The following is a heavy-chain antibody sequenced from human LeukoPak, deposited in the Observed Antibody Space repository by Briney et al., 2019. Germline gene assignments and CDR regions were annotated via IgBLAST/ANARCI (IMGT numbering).Heavy chain of an antibody. CDR3: ARVRY. CDR2: INHSGST. V-gene: IGHV4-34*01. CDR1: GGSFSGYY. Sequence: SETLSLTCAVYGGSFSGYYWSWIRQPPGKGLEWIGEINHSGSTNYNPSLKSRVTISVDTSRNQFSLKLSSVTAADTAVYYCARVRYWGQGTLVTVSS. J-gene: IGHJ4*02.